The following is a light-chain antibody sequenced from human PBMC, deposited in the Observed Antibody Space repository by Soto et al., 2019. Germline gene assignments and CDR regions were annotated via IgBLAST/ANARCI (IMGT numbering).Light chain of an antibody. J-gene: IGKJ1*01. CDR3: QQYSSSPWT. CDR2: DAS. CDR1: QSITGSF. V-gene: IGKV3D-20*01. Sequence: VLAQFPPPLSFSPGGKATPSCGASQSITGSFLAWYQQKPGLAPRLLMYDASNRATDIPDRFSGSGSGTDFTLTISRLEPEDFAVYYCQQYSSSPWTFGQGTKVDIK.